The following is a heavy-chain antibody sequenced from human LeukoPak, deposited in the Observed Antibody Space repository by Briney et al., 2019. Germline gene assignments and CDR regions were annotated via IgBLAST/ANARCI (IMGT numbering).Heavy chain of an antibody. V-gene: IGHV4-34*01. CDR1: GGSFSGYY. CDR2: INHSGST. J-gene: IGHJ5*02. Sequence: PSETLSLTCAVYGGSFSGYYWSWIRQPPGKGLEWIGEINHSGSTNYNPSLKSRVTISVDTSKNQFSLKLRSVTAADTAMYYCARAYSSSWYYNWFDPWGQGTLVTVSS. D-gene: IGHD6-13*01. CDR3: ARAYSSSWYYNWFDP.